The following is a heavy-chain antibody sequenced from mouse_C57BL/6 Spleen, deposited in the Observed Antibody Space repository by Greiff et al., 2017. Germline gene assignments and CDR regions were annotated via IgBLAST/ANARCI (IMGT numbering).Heavy chain of an antibody. CDR2: IYPGSGST. CDR3: ARNDGTHFEY. D-gene: IGHD1-1*01. CDR1: GYTFTSYW. Sequence: QVQLQQPGAELVKPGASVKMSCKASGYTFTSYWLTWVKQRPGQGLEWIGDIYPGSGSTNYNEKFKSKATLTVDTSSSTAYMQHSSLTTEDSAVYYGARNDGTHFEYWGQGTTRTVSS. J-gene: IGHJ2*01. V-gene: IGHV1-55*01.